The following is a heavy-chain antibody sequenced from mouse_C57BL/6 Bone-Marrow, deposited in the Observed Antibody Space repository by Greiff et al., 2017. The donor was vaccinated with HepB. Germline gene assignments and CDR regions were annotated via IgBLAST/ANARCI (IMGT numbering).Heavy chain of an antibody. Sequence: EVKLQESGEGLVKPGGSLKLSCAASGFTFSSYAMSWVRQTPEKRLEWVAYISSGGDYIYYADTVKGRFTISRDNARNTLYLQMSSLKSEDTAMYYCTRGGGLRGWFAYWGQGTLVTVSA. CDR2: ISSGGDYI. CDR3: TRGGGLRGWFAY. J-gene: IGHJ3*01. D-gene: IGHD2-4*01. V-gene: IGHV5-9-1*02. CDR1: GFTFSSYA.